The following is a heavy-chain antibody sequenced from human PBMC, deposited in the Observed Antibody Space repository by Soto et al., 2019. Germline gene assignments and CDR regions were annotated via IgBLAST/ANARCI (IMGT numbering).Heavy chain of an antibody. Sequence: QVQLVQSGPEVKKLGAPVKVSCKTSGYTFTSYGISWVRQAPGQGLEWMGWITANNVNTNYAQKFQGRVTMTTDTSTATAYMELRSLRSDDTAVYYCARDMGGYYFEPNDYWGQGTLVTVSS. CDR1: GYTFTSYG. CDR2: ITANNVNT. CDR3: ARDMGGYYFEPNDY. D-gene: IGHD3-22*01. J-gene: IGHJ4*02. V-gene: IGHV1-18*01.